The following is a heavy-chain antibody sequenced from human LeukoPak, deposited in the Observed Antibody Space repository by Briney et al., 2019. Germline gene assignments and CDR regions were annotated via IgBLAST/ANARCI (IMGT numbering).Heavy chain of an antibody. V-gene: IGHV1-18*01. D-gene: IGHD6-19*01. Sequence: ASVKVSCKASGFTFSNYGISWVRQAPGQGLEWMGWISAYNANTNYAQKLQGRVTMTTDTTTSTAYMELRSLRSDDTAVYYCARDSVAGPADFEYWGHGTLVTVSS. CDR1: GFTFSNYG. CDR2: ISAYNANT. J-gene: IGHJ4*01. CDR3: ARDSVAGPADFEY.